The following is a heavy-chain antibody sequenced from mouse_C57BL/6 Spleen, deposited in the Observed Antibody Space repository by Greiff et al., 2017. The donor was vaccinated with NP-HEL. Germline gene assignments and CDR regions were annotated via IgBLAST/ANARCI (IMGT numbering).Heavy chain of an antibody. CDR1: GFSLSTSGMG. J-gene: IGHJ4*01. V-gene: IGHV8-12*01. Sequence: QVTLKVSGPGILQSSQTLSLTCSFSGFSLSTSGMGVSWISQPSGKGLEWLAHIYWDDDKRYNPSLKSRLTISKDTSRNQVFLKITRVDTADTATYYCARSRDSSGHYYAMDYWGQGTSVTVSS. D-gene: IGHD3-2*02. CDR2: IYWDDDK. CDR3: ARSRDSSGHYYAMDY.